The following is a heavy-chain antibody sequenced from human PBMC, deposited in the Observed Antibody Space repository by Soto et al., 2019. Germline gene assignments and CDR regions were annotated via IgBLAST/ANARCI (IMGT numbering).Heavy chain of an antibody. CDR2: ISAYNGNT. CDR1: GYTFTIYG. V-gene: IGHV1-18*01. D-gene: IGHD1-1*01. J-gene: IGHJ6*03. Sequence: GASVKVSCKASGYTFTIYGISWVRQAPGQGLEWMGWISAYNGNTNYAQKLQGRVTMTTDTSTSTAYMELRSLRSDDTAVYYCARVQLELYYYYMDVWGKGTTVTVSS. CDR3: ARVQLELYYYYMDV.